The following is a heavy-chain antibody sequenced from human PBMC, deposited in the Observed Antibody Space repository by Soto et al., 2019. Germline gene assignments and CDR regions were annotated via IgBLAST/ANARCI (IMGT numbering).Heavy chain of an antibody. J-gene: IGHJ4*02. Sequence: PSETLSLTCTVSGGSISSYYWSWIRQPPGKGLEWIGYIYYSGSTNYNPSLKSRVTISVDTSKNQFSLKLSSVTAADTAVYYCARSDSRSWYDFDYWGQGTLVTVYS. CDR1: GGSISSYY. CDR3: ARSDSRSWYDFDY. V-gene: IGHV4-59*01. D-gene: IGHD6-13*01. CDR2: IYYSGST.